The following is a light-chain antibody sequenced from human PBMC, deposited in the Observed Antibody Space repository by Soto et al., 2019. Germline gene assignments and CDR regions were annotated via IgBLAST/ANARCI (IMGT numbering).Light chain of an antibody. CDR2: EVN. CDR3: SSYAGXNRV. CDR1: SGDVCAYNY. Sequence: QSSLAQPPSASGSPVQSVTISCTGTSGDVCAYNYISWYQQHPGKSPKLMIYEVNKRPSGVPDRFSGSKSGNTASLTVSGLQADDEADYYRSSYAGXNRVVGTGTKVXV. V-gene: IGLV2-8*01. J-gene: IGLJ1*01.